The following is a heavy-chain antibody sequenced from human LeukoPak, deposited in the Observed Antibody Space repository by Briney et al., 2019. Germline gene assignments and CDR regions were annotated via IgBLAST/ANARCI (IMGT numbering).Heavy chain of an antibody. D-gene: IGHD6-6*01. V-gene: IGHV4-34*01. CDR2: INHNGNT. Sequence: SETLSLTCTVFYGSFSGYYWSWIRQPPGKGLEWIGEINHNGNTNHNPSLKSRVTISVDTSKDQFSLKLSSVTAADTAVYYCARHGLVAARHAFDIWDQGTMVTVSS. CDR1: YGSFSGYY. J-gene: IGHJ3*02. CDR3: ARHGLVAARHAFDI.